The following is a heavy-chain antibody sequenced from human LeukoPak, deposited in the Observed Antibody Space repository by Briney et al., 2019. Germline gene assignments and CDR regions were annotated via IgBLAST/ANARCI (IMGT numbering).Heavy chain of an antibody. J-gene: IGHJ4*02. V-gene: IGHV4-39*07. CDR2: IYYSGST. CDR3: ASDRETFWGEY. D-gene: IGHD3-16*01. Sequence: SETLSLTCTVSGGSISSSSYYWGWIRQPPGKGLEWIGSIYYSGSTYYNPSLKSRVTISVDTSKNQFSLKLSSVTAADTAVYYCASDRETFWGEYWGQGTLVTVSS. CDR1: GGSISSSSYY.